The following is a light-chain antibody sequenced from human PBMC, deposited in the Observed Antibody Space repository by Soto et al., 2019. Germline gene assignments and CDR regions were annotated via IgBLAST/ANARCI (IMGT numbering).Light chain of an antibody. Sequence: DIPMTQSPSTLSASVGDRVTITCRASQSISRWLAWHQQKPGKAPQILIYDASKLEPGVPSRLSGGGSGTEFTLTISSLQPDDFATYYCQQYSTYPLTFGGGTKVDI. V-gene: IGKV1-5*01. CDR1: QSISRW. CDR2: DAS. J-gene: IGKJ4*01. CDR3: QQYSTYPLT.